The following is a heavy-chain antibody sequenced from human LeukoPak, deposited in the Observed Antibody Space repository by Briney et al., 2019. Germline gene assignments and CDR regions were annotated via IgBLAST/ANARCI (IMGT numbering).Heavy chain of an antibody. V-gene: IGHV3-74*01. CDR1: GFSFSRYW. CDR2: INSDGSRT. CDR3: ARDQDGMGTTMDL. Sequence: GGSLRLSCAASGFSFSRYWMHWVRQAPGEGLMWVSRINSDGSRTWYADSVKGRFTISRDNARNTLSLQMSSLGVEDTALYYCARDQDGMGTTMDLWGQGTQVIVSS. D-gene: IGHD1-1*01. J-gene: IGHJ4*02.